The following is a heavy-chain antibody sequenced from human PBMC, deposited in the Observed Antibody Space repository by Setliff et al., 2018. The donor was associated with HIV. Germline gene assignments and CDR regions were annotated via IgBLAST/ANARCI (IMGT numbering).Heavy chain of an antibody. Sequence: SETLSLTCTVSGGSISSGSYHWSWIRRPAGKGLEWIGHIYTSGSTNYNPSLKSRVTISVDTSKNQFSLKLSSVTAADTAVYYCARLRGSAYAKARFFDYWGQGTLVTVSS. CDR1: GGSISSGSYH. V-gene: IGHV4-61*09. J-gene: IGHJ4*02. CDR2: IYTSGST. CDR3: ARLRGSAYAKARFFDY. D-gene: IGHD2-8*01.